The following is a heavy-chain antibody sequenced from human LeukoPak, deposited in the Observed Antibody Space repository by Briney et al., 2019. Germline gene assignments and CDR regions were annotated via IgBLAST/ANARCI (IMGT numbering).Heavy chain of an antibody. Sequence: SETLSLTCTVSGGSISSYYRSWIRQPTGKGLEWIWRIYTSGSTNYNPSLKSRVTMSVDTSKNQFSLKLNSVTAADTAVYYCARHDFWSGYMANNWFDPWGQGTLVTVSS. V-gene: IGHV4-4*07. CDR3: ARHDFWSGYMANNWFDP. CDR2: IYTSGST. D-gene: IGHD3-3*01. CDR1: GGSISSYY. J-gene: IGHJ5*02.